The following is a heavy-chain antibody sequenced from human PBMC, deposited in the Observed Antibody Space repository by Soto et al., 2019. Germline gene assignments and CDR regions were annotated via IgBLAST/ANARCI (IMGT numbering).Heavy chain of an antibody. CDR3: ARGTKNWFDP. V-gene: IGHV4-34*01. J-gene: IGHJ5*02. Sequence: SETLSLTCAVYGGSFSGFYWSWIRQPPGKGLEWIGEINHSGSTNYNPSLKSRVTISVDTSKNQFSLKLSSVTAADTAVYYCARGTKNWFDPWGQGTLVTVSS. D-gene: IGHD3-3*01. CDR2: INHSGST. CDR1: GGSFSGFY.